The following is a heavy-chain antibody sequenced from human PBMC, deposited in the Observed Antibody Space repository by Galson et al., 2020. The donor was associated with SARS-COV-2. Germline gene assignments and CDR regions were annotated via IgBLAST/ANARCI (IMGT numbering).Heavy chain of an antibody. CDR1: GFTFSGSS. Sequence: GGSLRLSCAASGFTFSGSSMHWVRQASGKGLEWIGHIRGKANNYATAYAASVKGRFTISRDDSKKTAYLLMNSLKTEDTAVYYCTKLLDPHDYGDSNFYYYRDDWGKGTAVTVSS. V-gene: IGHV3-73*01. J-gene: IGHJ6*03. D-gene: IGHD4-17*01. CDR3: TKLLDPHDYGDSNFYYYRDD. CDR2: IRGKANNYAT.